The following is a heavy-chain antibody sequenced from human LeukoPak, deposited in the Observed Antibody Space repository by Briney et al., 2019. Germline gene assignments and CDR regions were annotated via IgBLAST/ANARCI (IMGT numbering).Heavy chain of an antibody. D-gene: IGHD3-3*01. J-gene: IGHJ6*02. CDR1: GFTIWSYG. CDR2: IWHDGNEK. CDR3: AKALHESGYSYYYYYYGMDV. Sequence: GGSLRLSCAASGFTIWSYGMHWVRQAPGKGLEWVAFIWHDGNEKSYADSVKGRFTISRDNSKNTLYLQMNSLRAEDTAVYYCAKALHESGYSYYYYYYGMDVWGQGTTVTVSS. V-gene: IGHV3-30*02.